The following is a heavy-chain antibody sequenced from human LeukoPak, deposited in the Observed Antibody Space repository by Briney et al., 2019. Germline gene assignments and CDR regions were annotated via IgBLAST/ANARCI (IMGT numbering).Heavy chain of an antibody. J-gene: IGHJ6*02. Sequence: GGSLRLSCAASGFTFSSYAMSWVRQAPGKGLEWVSAISGSGGSTYYADSVEGRFTISRDNSKNTLYLQMNSLRAEDTAVYYCAKNRVGYDILTGYFPMDVWGQGTTVTVSS. V-gene: IGHV3-23*01. CDR2: ISGSGGST. CDR3: AKNRVGYDILTGYFPMDV. CDR1: GFTFSSYA. D-gene: IGHD3-9*01.